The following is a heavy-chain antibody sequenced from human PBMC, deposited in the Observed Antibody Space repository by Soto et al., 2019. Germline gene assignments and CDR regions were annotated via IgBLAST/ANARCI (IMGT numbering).Heavy chain of an antibody. J-gene: IGHJ6*03. CDR2: ISYDGSNQ. Sequence: GGSLRLSCAASGFTFNSYGMHWVRQAPGKGLEWVAVISYDGSNQYYADSVKGRFTISRDNAKNSLYLQMNSLRAEDTAVYYCAKVNRNYYYYYMDVWGKGTTVTVSS. V-gene: IGHV3-30*18. CDR1: GFTFNSYG. CDR3: AKVNRNYYYYYMDV.